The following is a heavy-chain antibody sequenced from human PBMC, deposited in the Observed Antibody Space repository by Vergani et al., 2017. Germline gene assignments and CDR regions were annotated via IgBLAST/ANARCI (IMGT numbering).Heavy chain of an antibody. CDR1: GYTFTGYY. Sequence: QVQLVQSGAEVKKPGASVKVSCKASGYTFTGYYMHWVRQAPGQGLEWMGWINPNSGGTNYAQKFQGRVTMTRDTSISTAYMELSRLRSDDTAVYYCARDPLELRGFSYYYYYMDVRGKGTTVTVSS. CDR2: INPNSGGT. V-gene: IGHV1-2*02. D-gene: IGHD1-7*01. CDR3: ARDPLELRGFSYYYYYMDV. J-gene: IGHJ6*03.